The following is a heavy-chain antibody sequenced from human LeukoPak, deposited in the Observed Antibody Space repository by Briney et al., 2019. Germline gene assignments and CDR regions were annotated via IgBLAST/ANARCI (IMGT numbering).Heavy chain of an antibody. J-gene: IGHJ4*02. CDR3: AKPYYYGSGSYSGNFLH. CDR1: SFTFSDYA. V-gene: IGHV3-23*01. Sequence: GGSLRLSCAASSFTFSDYAMTWVRLAPGKGLEFVSSISGSGDTTYYADSVKGRFTISRDNSKDTLYLQMDSLTADDTATYYCAKPYYYGSGSYSGNFLHWGQGTLVTVSS. CDR2: ISGSGDTT. D-gene: IGHD3-10*01.